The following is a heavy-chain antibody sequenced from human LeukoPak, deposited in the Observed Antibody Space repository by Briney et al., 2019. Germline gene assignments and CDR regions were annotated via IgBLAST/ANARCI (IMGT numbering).Heavy chain of an antibody. J-gene: IGHJ4*02. D-gene: IGHD4-17*01. CDR2: ISGSGGST. V-gene: IGHV3-23*01. Sequence: GGSLRLSCAASGFTFSSYAMSWVRQAPGKGLEWVSAISGSGGSTNYADSVKGRFTISRDNSKNTLYLQMNSLRAEDTAVYYCAFERLRGPLNYWGQGTLVTVSS. CDR3: AFERLRGPLNY. CDR1: GFTFSSYA.